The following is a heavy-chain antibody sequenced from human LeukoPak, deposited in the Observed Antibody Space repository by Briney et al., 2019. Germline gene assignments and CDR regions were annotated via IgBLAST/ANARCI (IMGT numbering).Heavy chain of an antibody. D-gene: IGHD3-22*01. CDR3: ATLYYYDSSGYTFGY. J-gene: IGHJ4*02. Sequence: GSSVKVSCKASGGTFSSYAISWVRQAPGQGLEWMGRIIPILGIANYAQKFQGRVTITADKSTSTAYMELSSLRSEDTAVYYCATLYYYDSSGYTFGYWGQGTLVTVSS. CDR2: IIPILGIA. CDR1: GGTFSSYA. V-gene: IGHV1-69*04.